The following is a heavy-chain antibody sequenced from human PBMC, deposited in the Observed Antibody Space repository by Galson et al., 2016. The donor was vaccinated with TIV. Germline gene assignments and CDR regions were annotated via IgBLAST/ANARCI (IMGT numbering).Heavy chain of an antibody. J-gene: IGHJ5*01. CDR1: GGTLRTNA. CDR2: IIPLLATA. CDR3: ATSTIAARPMDS. D-gene: IGHD6-25*01. Sequence: SGKVSCKASGGTLRTNAISWVRQAPGQGPEWMGGIIPLLATANYAQKFQGRVTVTTDETASTTYMELRSLRSEDSAVYYCATSTIAARPMDSWGQGTRVTVSS. V-gene: IGHV1-69*05.